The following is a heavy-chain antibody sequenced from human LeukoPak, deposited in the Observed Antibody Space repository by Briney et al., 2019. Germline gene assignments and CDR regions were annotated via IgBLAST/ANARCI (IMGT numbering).Heavy chain of an antibody. CDR3: ARGGRFAPIVVVVAATQLMDV. V-gene: IGHV4-34*01. CDR1: GGSFSAYY. J-gene: IGHJ6*04. Sequence: KPSETLSLTCAVYGGSFSAYYWSWIRQPPGKGLEWIGEINHGGSTNYNPSLKSRVTMSVDTSKNQFSLKLNSVTAADTAVYYCARGGRFAPIVVVVAATQLMDVWGKGTTVTVSS. D-gene: IGHD2-15*01. CDR2: INHGGST.